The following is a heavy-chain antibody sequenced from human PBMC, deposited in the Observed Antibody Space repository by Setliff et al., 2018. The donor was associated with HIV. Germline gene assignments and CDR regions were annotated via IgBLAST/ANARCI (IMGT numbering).Heavy chain of an antibody. CDR2: ITSSSTYI. CDR1: GFIFSSYN. J-gene: IGHJ4*02. CDR3: ARAFSGYYFDY. D-gene: IGHD3-3*01. V-gene: IGHV3-21*01. Sequence: GSLRLSCAASGFIFSSYNMNWVRQAPGKGLEWVSSITSSSTYIYYANSVKGRFTISRDNAKNSLYLQMNSLRAEDTAVYYCARAFSGYYFDYWGQGTLVTVSS.